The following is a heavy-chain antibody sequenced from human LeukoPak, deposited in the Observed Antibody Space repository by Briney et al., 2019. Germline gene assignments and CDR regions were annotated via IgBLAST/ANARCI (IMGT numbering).Heavy chain of an antibody. V-gene: IGHV1-18*01. D-gene: IGHD1-26*01. Sequence: ASVKVSCKASGYTFNTYGITWVRQAPGQGLEWMGWISGYNGKTKYAQKLQDRVTMTTDTSTTTAYMELSRLRSDDTAVYYCARVVVGASDYWGQGTLVTVSS. J-gene: IGHJ4*02. CDR3: ARVVVGASDY. CDR1: GYTFNTYG. CDR2: ISGYNGKT.